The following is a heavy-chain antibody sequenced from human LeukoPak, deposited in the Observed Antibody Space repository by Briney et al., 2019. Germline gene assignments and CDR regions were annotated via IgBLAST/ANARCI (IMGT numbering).Heavy chain of an antibody. V-gene: IGHV3-23*01. CDR2: ISGSGGST. D-gene: IGHD1-1*01. CDR3: AKDRYRPMDAFDI. J-gene: IGHJ3*02. Sequence: PGGSLRLCCAASGFTFSSYAMSWVRQAPGKGLEWVSAISGSGGSTYYADSVKGRFTISRDNSKNTLYLQMNSLRAEDTAVYYCAKDRYRPMDAFDIWGQGTMVTVSS. CDR1: GFTFSSYA.